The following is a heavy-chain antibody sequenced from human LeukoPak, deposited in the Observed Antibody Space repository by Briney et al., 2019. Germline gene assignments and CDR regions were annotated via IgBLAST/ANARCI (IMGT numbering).Heavy chain of an antibody. CDR2: ISGSGGST. CDR3: AKDQSYFDPSAYQGPIDY. CDR1: GFTFSSYA. J-gene: IGHJ4*02. D-gene: IGHD3-22*01. V-gene: IGHV3-23*01. Sequence: GGSLRLSCAASGFTFSSYAMSWVRQAPGKGLEWVSAISGSGGSTYYADSVKGRFTISRDNSKSTLYLQMNSLRSEDTAVYYCAKDQSYFDPSAYQGPIDYWGQGTLVTVSS.